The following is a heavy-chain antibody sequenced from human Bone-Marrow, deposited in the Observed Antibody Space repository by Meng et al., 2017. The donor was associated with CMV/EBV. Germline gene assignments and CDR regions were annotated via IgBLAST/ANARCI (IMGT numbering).Heavy chain of an antibody. V-gene: IGHV3-30-3*01. CDR2: ISYDGSNK. D-gene: IGHD2-2*01. CDR3: ATLGYCSSTSCSLYYYYGMDV. CDR1: GFTFSSYA. J-gene: IGHJ6*02. Sequence: GGSLRLSCAASGFTFSSYAMHWVRQAPGKGLEWVAVISYDGSNKYYADSVKGRFTISRDNSKNTLYLQMNSLRAEDTAVYYCATLGYCSSTSCSLYYYYGMDVWGQGTTVTVSS.